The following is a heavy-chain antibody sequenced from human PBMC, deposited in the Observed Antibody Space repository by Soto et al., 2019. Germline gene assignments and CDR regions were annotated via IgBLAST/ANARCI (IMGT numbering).Heavy chain of an antibody. V-gene: IGHV3-23*01. D-gene: IGHD6-19*01. CDR2: ISGVGGTT. CDR3: ATSSGWYFNY. CDR1: GFTFSSYA. Sequence: GGSLRLSCAASGFTFSSYAMSWVRQAPGKGLERVSGISGVGGTTHYADSVEGRFTISRDNSKITLYLQMNSLTTEDTAVYFCATSSGWYFNYWGLGTLVTVSS. J-gene: IGHJ4*02.